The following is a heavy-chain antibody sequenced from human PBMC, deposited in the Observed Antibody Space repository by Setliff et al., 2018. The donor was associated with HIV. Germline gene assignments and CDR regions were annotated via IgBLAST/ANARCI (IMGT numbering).Heavy chain of an antibody. CDR3: AKAGWELLSSFQH. J-gene: IGHJ1*01. CDR1: GLTFKNYW. D-gene: IGHD1-26*01. CDR2: INADSSST. Sequence: GGSLRLSCAAPGLTFKNYWIHWVRQAPGKGLVWVSRINADSSSTTYADSVKGRFTISRDNAKNTLYLQMNSLRAEDTAVYYCAKAGWELLSSFQHWGQGTLVTVSS. V-gene: IGHV3-74*01.